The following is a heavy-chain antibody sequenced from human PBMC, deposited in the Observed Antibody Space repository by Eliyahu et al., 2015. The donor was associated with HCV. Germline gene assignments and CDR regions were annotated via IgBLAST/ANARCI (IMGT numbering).Heavy chain of an antibody. CDR1: GGPISSGTWS. J-gene: IGHJ5*02. CDR3: ARLPTGYPNGFDA. CDR2: IHYSGSI. Sequence: QLQLQESGPGLVKPSETLSLTCTVSGGPISSGTWSWGWIRQPPGKSLEWIGTIHYSGSIYYNPSLRSRVTMSKDTSKNQFSLILSSVTAADTAVYYCARLPTGYPNGFDAWGQGTQVTVSS. V-gene: IGHV4-39*01. D-gene: IGHD3-9*01.